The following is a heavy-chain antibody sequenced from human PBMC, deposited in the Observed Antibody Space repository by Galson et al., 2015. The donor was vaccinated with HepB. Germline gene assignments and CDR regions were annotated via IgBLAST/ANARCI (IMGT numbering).Heavy chain of an antibody. D-gene: IGHD1-14*01. Sequence: SLRLSCAASGFTFSTSAMHWVRQAPGKGLECVSAINYNGVNTYYVNSVRGRFTISRDNSKNTLYLQMGSLRSEDMAVYYCARFTGYSFDYWGQGTLVTV. CDR3: ARFTGYSFDY. CDR2: INYNGVNT. J-gene: IGHJ4*02. V-gene: IGHV3-64*01. CDR1: GFTFSTSA.